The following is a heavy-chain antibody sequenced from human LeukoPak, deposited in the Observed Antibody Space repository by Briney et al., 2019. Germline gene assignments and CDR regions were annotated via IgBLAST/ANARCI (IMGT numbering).Heavy chain of an antibody. D-gene: IGHD3-16*01. V-gene: IGHV4-34*01. Sequence: SETLSLTCAVYGGAFTADYWSWIRQPPGNGREWMGEINHSASTNYNPSPNTRVTLSLDTSKNQFSLKLSAVTAADTAVYYCARGPSSVWGSYFGYWGQGTLVTVSS. CDR1: GGAFTADY. CDR2: INHSAST. J-gene: IGHJ4*02. CDR3: ARGPSSVWGSYFGY.